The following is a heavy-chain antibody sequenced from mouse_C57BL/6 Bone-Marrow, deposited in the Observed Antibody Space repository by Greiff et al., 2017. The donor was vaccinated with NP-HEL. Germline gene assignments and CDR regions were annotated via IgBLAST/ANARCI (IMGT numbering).Heavy chain of an antibody. CDR2: IHPNSGSI. CDR3: ARAGGYYDYVYFDY. Sequence: QVQLQQPGAELVKPGASVKLSCKASGYTFTSYWMHWVKQRPGQGLEWIGMIHPNSGSINYNEKFKSKATLTVDKSSSTAYMQLSSLTSEDSAVYYCARAGGYYDYVYFDYWGKGTTLTVSS. J-gene: IGHJ2*01. CDR1: GYTFTSYW. V-gene: IGHV1-64*01. D-gene: IGHD2-4*01.